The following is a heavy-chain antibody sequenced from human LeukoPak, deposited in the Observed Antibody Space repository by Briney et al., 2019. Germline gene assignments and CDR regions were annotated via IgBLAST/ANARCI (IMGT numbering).Heavy chain of an antibody. J-gene: IGHJ4*02. CDR3: TKAYGSGNYWEFVYFDY. CDR1: GDSVSSNSAA. D-gene: IGHD3-10*01. V-gene: IGHV6-1*01. CDR2: TYYRAKWYN. Sequence: SQTLSLTCAISGDSVSSNSAAWNWIRQSPSRGLEWLGRTYYRAKWYNEYAVSVKSRITINPDTSKNQFSLQLNSVTPEDTAVYYCTKAYGSGNYWEFVYFDYWGQGTLVTVSS.